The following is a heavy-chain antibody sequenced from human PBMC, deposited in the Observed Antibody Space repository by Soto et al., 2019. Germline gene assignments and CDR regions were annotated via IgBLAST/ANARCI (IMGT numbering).Heavy chain of an antibody. CDR2: IIPIFATA. Sequence: XAVKVSCPASGGTFISYAISWVRQSPGQGLEWMGGIIPIFATANYAQKFQCRVTITADESTSKASMDLSSLRSEDTAVYYCASSTTVTTLAYYYYGMDVWGQGTPVTVSS. D-gene: IGHD4-17*01. J-gene: IGHJ6*02. CDR1: GGTFISYA. V-gene: IGHV1-69*01. CDR3: ASSTTVTTLAYYYYGMDV.